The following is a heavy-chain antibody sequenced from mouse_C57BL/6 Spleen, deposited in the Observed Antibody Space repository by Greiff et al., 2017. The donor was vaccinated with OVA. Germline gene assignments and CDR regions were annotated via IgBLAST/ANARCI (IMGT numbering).Heavy chain of an antibody. J-gene: IGHJ2*01. Sequence: VKLMESGPGLVQPSQSLSITCTVSGFSLTSYGVHWVRQSPGKGLEWLGVIWRGGSTDYNAAFISRLSISKDNSKSQVFFKMNSLQADDTAIYYCARNWYYGSSYYFDYWGQGTTLTVSS. V-gene: IGHV2-2*01. CDR3: ARNWYYGSSYYFDY. CDR1: GFSLTSYG. CDR2: IWRGGST. D-gene: IGHD1-1*01.